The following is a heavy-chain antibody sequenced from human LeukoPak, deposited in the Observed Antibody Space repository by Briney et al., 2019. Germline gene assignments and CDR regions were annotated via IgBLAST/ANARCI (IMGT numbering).Heavy chain of an antibody. CDR1: GFTFSSYG. D-gene: IGHD3-10*01. J-gene: IGHJ4*02. V-gene: IGHV3-30*03. Sequence: GGSLRLSCAASGFTFSSYGMHWVRQAPGKGLEWVAVISYDGSNKYYADSVKGRFTISRDNSKNTLYLQMNSLRAEDTAVYYCATLRVWFGDFDYWGQGTLVTVSS. CDR2: ISYDGSNK. CDR3: ATLRVWFGDFDY.